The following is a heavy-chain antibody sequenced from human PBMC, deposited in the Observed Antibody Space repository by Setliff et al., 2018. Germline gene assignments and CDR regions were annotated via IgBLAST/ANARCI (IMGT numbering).Heavy chain of an antibody. J-gene: IGHJ3*02. CDR2: ISSSSSTI. CDR1: GFTFSSYS. D-gene: IGHD3-3*01. CDR3: AGDYTYYDFWSGPSSDAFDI. Sequence: GGSLRLSCAASGFTFSSYSMNWVRQAPGRGLEWVSYISSSSSTIYYADSVKGRFTISRDNAKNSLYLQMNSLRAEDTAVYYCAGDYTYYDFWSGPSSDAFDIWGQGTMVTVSS. V-gene: IGHV3-48*01.